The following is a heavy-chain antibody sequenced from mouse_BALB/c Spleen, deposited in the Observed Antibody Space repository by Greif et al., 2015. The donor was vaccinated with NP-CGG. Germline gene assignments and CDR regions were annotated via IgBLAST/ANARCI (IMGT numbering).Heavy chain of an antibody. CDR2: VNPNNGGT. CDR1: GYSFTGYY. CDR3: AVGHDYVAMDY. Sequence: VQLQQSGPDPVKPGASVKISCKASGYSFTGYYMHWVRQSHGRSLEWIGRVNPNNGGTSYNQKFKGKAILTVDKSSSTAYMELRSLTSGDSAVYYCAVGHDYVAMDYWGQGTSVTVSS. V-gene: IGHV1-26*01. J-gene: IGHJ4*01.